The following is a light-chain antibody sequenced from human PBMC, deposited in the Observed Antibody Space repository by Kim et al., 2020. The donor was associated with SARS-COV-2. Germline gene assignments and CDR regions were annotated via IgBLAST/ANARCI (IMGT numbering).Light chain of an antibody. CDR1: GSDVGRNNY. J-gene: IGLJ2*01. V-gene: IGLV2-14*03. Sequence: QSIPISCPGPGSDVGRNNYVPWYQHHPGKAPKLMIFDVSSRPSGFSNRFSGSRSANTASLTISGPQAKEGAVYSCPPLKGGTAVVFGGGTQLTVL. CDR2: DVS. CDR3: PPLKGGTAVV.